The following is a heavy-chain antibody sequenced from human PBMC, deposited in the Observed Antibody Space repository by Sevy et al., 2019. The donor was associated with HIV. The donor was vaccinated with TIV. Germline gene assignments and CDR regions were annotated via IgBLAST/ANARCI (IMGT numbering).Heavy chain of an antibody. CDR2: IKSKTDGGTT. V-gene: IGHV3-15*01. J-gene: IGHJ4*02. Sequence: GGSLRLSCAASGFTFSNAWMSWVRQAPGKGLEWVGRIKSKTDGGTTDYAAPVKGRFTISRDDSKNTLYLQMNSLKTEDTAVYYCTTDATSIVVVPAAIWYWGQGTLVTVSS. CDR3: TTDATSIVVVPAAIWY. CDR1: GFTFSNAW. D-gene: IGHD2-2*02.